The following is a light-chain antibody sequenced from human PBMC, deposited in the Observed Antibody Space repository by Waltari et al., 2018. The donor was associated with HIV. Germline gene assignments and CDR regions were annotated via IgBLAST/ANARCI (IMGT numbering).Light chain of an antibody. J-gene: IGKJ3*01. CDR3: QQTYDTPFT. CDR2: TSS. CDR1: QGISSY. V-gene: IGKV1-39*01. Sequence: IQMTQSPSSLSASVGDRVTITCRASQGISSYLNWYRQKPGKAPELLIDTSSSLQSGVPSRFSGSGSGTEFTLTISSLQPEDFATYSCQQTYDTPFTFGPGTMVDIK.